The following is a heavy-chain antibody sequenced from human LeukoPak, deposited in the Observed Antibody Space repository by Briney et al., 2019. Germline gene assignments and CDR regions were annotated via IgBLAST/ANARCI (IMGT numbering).Heavy chain of an antibody. V-gene: IGHV4-59*01. CDR2: VYFRGTT. CDR3: ARSPGAPFDY. CDR1: GGSISSYY. Sequence: SETLSVTCTVSGGSISSYYWSWIRQPPGKGLEWIGYVYFRGTTNYNPSIKSRVTISVDTSKNQFSLKLTSVTAADTAVYYCARSPGAPFDYWGQGSLVTVSS. J-gene: IGHJ4*02. D-gene: IGHD7-27*01.